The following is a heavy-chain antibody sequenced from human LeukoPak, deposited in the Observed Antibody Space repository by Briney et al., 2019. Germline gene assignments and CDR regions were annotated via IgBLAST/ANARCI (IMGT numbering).Heavy chain of an antibody. D-gene: IGHD3-22*01. CDR3: AKLGYDSSGASKTLDY. CDR2: IRPDGSEG. V-gene: IGHV3-7*01. Sequence: GGSLRLSCAASAFTFSNYWMSWVRQAPGKGLEWVANIRPDGSEGNHVDSVKGRFAISRDNSKNTLYLEMNSLRPDDTAVYYCAKLGYDSSGASKTLDYWGQGTLVTVAS. J-gene: IGHJ4*02. CDR1: AFTFSNYW.